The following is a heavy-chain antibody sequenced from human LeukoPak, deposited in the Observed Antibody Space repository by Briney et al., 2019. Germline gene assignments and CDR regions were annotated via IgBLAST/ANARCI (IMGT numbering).Heavy chain of an antibody. CDR2: IYPGDSDT. J-gene: IGHJ3*01. CDR3: ARRRGSGSYSFDV. Sequence: GESLKISCRGSGYSFDLYYIGWVRQMPGKGLEWMGIIYPGDSDTKYNPSFQGQVTMSADKSMNTAYLHWNNLKASDSATYYCARRRGSGSYSFDVWGQGTIVTVSS. V-gene: IGHV5-51*01. CDR1: GYSFDLYY. D-gene: IGHD6-19*01.